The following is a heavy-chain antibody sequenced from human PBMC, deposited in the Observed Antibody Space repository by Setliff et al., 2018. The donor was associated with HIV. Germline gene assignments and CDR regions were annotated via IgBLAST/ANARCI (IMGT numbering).Heavy chain of an antibody. D-gene: IGHD3-10*01. J-gene: IGHJ6*02. Sequence: PGGSLRLSCAASGITFSNDVLHWVRQAPGKGLEWVAVISEDSSTIFYVDSVKGRFTISRDNSKKTLYLQMNSLRAEDTAVYYCAKDAFSGLQSLYGMDVWGRGTTVTVSS. CDR2: ISEDSSTI. CDR1: GITFSNDV. V-gene: IGHV3-30*04. CDR3: AKDAFSGLQSLYGMDV.